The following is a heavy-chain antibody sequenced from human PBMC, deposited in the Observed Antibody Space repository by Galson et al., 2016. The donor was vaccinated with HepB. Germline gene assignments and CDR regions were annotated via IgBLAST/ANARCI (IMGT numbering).Heavy chain of an antibody. V-gene: IGHV4-30-2*01. D-gene: IGHD2-8*01. Sequence: TLSLTCTVSGDSISSDDYAWAWIRLPPGKGLEWIGHIYYTGNTYYSPSLRSRVTMSVDRSKNQFSLHLTSVVAADTAVYYCARGPRLLRAFGDLVSFFDYWGQGT. CDR2: IYYTGNT. J-gene: IGHJ4*02. CDR3: ARGPRLLRAFGDLVSFFDY. CDR1: GDSISSDDYA.